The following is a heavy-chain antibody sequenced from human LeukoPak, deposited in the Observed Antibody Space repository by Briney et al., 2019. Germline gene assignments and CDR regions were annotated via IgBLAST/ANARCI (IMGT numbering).Heavy chain of an antibody. CDR3: AREVGAYDY. Sequence: GGSLRLSCAASGFTFSSYAMHWVRQAPGKGLEWVAVISYDGSNKYYADSVKGRFTISRDNSKNTLYLQMNSLRAEDTAVYYCAREVGAYDYWGQGTLVTVSS. CDR2: ISYDGSNK. J-gene: IGHJ4*02. CDR1: GFTFSSYA. V-gene: IGHV3-30-3*01. D-gene: IGHD1-26*01.